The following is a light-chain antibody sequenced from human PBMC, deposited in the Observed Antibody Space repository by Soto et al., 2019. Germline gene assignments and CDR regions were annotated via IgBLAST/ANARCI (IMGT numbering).Light chain of an antibody. Sequence: QSVLTQPPSVSGAPGQTVTISCTGSSSNIGAGYDVHWYQQLPGTAPKLLIYANTNRPSGVPDRFSGSESGTSASLAIIGLQAEDEADYCCQSYDSSLSGYVFGTGTKLTVL. CDR1: SSNIGAGYD. J-gene: IGLJ1*01. CDR2: ANT. CDR3: QSYDSSLSGYV. V-gene: IGLV1-40*01.